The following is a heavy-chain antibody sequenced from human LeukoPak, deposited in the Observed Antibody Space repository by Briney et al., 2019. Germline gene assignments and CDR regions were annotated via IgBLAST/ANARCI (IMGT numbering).Heavy chain of an antibody. CDR2: IHPGSGGT. V-gene: IGHV1-46*01. J-gene: IGHJ4*02. D-gene: IGHD3-3*01. Sequence: ASVKVSCKASGYSFTSYYMHWVRQAPGQGLELMGIIHPGSGGTSYAQKFQGRVTMTEDTSTDTAYMHLTNLRPEDTAIYYCAAAPLNEFWWKFWGQGTLVTVSS. CDR3: AAAPLNEFWWKF. CDR1: GYSFTSYY.